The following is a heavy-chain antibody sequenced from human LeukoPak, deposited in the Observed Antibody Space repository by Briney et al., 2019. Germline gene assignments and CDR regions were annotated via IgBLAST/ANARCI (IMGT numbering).Heavy chain of an antibody. CDR1: GFTFSSYG. CDR3: AKGTGRYCSSTSCYGYMDV. V-gene: IGHV3-30*02. CDR2: IRYDGSNK. J-gene: IGHJ6*03. Sequence: GGSLRLSCAASGFTFSSYGMHWVRQAPGKGLEWVAFIRYDGSNKYYADSMKGRFTISRDNSKNTLYLQMNSLRAEDTAVYYCAKGTGRYCSSTSCYGYMDVWGKGTTVTVSS. D-gene: IGHD2-2*01.